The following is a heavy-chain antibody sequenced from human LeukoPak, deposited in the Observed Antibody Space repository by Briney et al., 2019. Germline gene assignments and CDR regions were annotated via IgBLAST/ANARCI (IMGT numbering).Heavy chain of an antibody. V-gene: IGHV4-59*01. Sequence: PSETLSLTCTVSSGSISSYYWSWIRQPPGKGLEWIGYIYYSGSTNYNPSLKSRVTISVDTSKNQFSLNLSSVTAADTAVYYCAREGDKYANWFDTWGQGTLVTVSS. CDR3: AREGDKYANWFDT. CDR2: IYYSGST. D-gene: IGHD2-8*01. CDR1: SGSISSYY. J-gene: IGHJ5*02.